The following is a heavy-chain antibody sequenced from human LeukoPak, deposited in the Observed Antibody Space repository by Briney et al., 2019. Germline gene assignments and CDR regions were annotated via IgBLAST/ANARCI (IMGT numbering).Heavy chain of an antibody. CDR2: IYTSGST. V-gene: IGHV4-4*07. J-gene: IGHJ2*01. Sequence: SETLSLTCTVSDGSIGSYYWSWIRQPAGKGLEWIGRIYTSGSTNYNPSLKSRVTISIDTSKNQFSLKLNSVTAADTAVYYCARQYIDILTGYHRGELYWYFDLWGRGTLVTVSS. D-gene: IGHD3-9*01. CDR3: ARQYIDILTGYHRGELYWYFDL. CDR1: DGSIGSYY.